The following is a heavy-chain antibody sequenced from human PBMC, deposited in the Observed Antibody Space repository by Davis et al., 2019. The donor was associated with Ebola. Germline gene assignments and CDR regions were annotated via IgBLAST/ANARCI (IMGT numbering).Heavy chain of an antibody. D-gene: IGHD6-13*01. Sequence: ASVKVSCKASGYTFTSSPMHWVRQAPGQRLEWMGWINAGNVNTNYAQKLQGRVTMTTDTSTSTAYMELRSLRSDDTAVYYCVVGQQLLPDFDYWGQGTLVTVSS. CDR2: INAGNVNT. V-gene: IGHV1-3*01. CDR3: VVGQQLLPDFDY. CDR1: GYTFTSSP. J-gene: IGHJ4*02.